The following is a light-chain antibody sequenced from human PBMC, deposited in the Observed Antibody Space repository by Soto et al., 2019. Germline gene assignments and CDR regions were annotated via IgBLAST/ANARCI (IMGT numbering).Light chain of an antibody. CDR1: SSNIGKNA. CDR3: AAWDDSLNGII. Sequence: QSVLTQPPSVSEAPRQRVTISCSGSSSNIGKNAVNWYQQLPGKAPKLVIYYDDLLPSGVPDRFSGSKSGTSASLAISGLQSEDEADSYCAAWDDSLNGIIFGGGTKLTVL. V-gene: IGLV1-36*01. J-gene: IGLJ2*01. CDR2: YDD.